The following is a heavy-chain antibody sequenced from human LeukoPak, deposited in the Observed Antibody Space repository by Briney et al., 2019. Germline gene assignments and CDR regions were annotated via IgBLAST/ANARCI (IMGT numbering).Heavy chain of an antibody. V-gene: IGHV4-34*01. CDR2: INHSGST. CDR3: ARGAAGTDFDY. CDR1: GGSFSGYY. J-gene: IGHJ4*02. Sequence: SQTLSLTCAVYGGSFSGYYWSWIRQPPGKGLEWIGEINHSGSTNYNPSLKSRVTISVDTSKNQFSLKLSSVTAADTAVYYCARGAAGTDFDYWGQGTLVTVSS. D-gene: IGHD6-13*01.